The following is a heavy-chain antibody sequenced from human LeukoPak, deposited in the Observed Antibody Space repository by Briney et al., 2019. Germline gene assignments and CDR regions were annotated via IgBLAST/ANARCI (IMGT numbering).Heavy chain of an antibody. Sequence: GGSLRLSCAASGFTFDDYTMHWVRQAPGKGLEWVSLISWDGGSTYYADSVKGRFTISRDNSKNSLYLQMNSLRTEDTALYYCAKDHGGGITIFGVVITRSTFDYWGQETLVTVSS. CDR3: AKDHGGGITIFGVVITRSTFDY. CDR1: GFTFDDYT. D-gene: IGHD3-3*01. J-gene: IGHJ4*02. CDR2: ISWDGGST. V-gene: IGHV3-43*01.